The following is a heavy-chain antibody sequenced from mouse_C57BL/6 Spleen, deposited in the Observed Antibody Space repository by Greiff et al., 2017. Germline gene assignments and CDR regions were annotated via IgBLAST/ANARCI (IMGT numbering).Heavy chain of an antibody. J-gene: IGHJ2*01. D-gene: IGHD2-2*01. Sequence: VQLQQSGPEPVKPGASVKMSCKASGYTFTDYNMHWVKQSHGKSLEWIGYINPNNGGTSYNQKFKGKATLTVNKSSSTAYMELRSLTSEDSAVYYCASTFYGYDDYWGQGTTLTVSS. CDR2: INPNNGGT. CDR3: ASTFYGYDDY. V-gene: IGHV1-22*01. CDR1: GYTFTDYN.